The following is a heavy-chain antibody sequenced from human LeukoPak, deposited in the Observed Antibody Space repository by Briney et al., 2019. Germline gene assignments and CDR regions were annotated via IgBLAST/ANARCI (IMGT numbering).Heavy chain of an antibody. V-gene: IGHV4-4*09. CDR1: DGSISDYY. CDR2: IYSSGST. CDR3: ARGTYYYYYCMDV. J-gene: IGHJ6*03. Sequence: SETLSLTCTVSDGSISDYYWSWIRQPPGKGLEWVGNIYSSGSTIYNPSLKSRVTISLDTSRNQFSLKLTSVTAADTAVYYCARGTYYYYYCMDVWGKGTTVTVSS.